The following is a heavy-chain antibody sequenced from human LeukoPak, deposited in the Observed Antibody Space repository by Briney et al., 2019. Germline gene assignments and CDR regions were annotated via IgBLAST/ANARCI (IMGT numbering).Heavy chain of an antibody. V-gene: IGHV1-69*01. J-gene: IGHJ6*03. CDR3: ATRSYYDFWSGYWHYYYYYMDV. CDR1: GGTFSSYA. CDR2: IIPIFGTA. Sequence: SVKVSCKASGGTFSSYAISWVRQAPGQGLEWMGGIIPIFGTANYAQKFQGRVTITADESTSTAYMELSSLRSEDTAVYYCATRSYYDFWSGYWHYYYYYMDVWGKGTTVAVSS. D-gene: IGHD3-3*01.